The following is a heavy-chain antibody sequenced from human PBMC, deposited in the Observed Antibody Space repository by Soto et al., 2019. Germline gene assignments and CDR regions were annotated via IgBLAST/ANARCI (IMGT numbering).Heavy chain of an antibody. J-gene: IGHJ3*02. CDR3: ARGRAWELGWGAFDI. D-gene: IGHD1-26*01. Sequence: PSETLSLTCTVSGGSISSYYWSWIRQPPGKGLEWIGYIYYSGSTNYNPSLKSRVTISVDTSKNQFSLKLSSVTAADTAVYYCARGRAWELGWGAFDIWGQGTMVTVSS. V-gene: IGHV4-59*01. CDR2: IYYSGST. CDR1: GGSISSYY.